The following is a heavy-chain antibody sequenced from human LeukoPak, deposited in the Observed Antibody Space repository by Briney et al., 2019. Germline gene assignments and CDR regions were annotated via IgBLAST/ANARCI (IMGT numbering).Heavy chain of an antibody. J-gene: IGHJ4*02. V-gene: IGHV3-23*01. Sequence: SGGSLRLSCVASGFTFSNYAMSWVRQAPGKGLEYVSPIRARGLSAYYTDSVRGRFTNPTDNSKNTLYLQMHSLRAEDTAVYYCAKETSITGAGDFWGQGALVTVSS. CDR2: IRARGLSA. D-gene: IGHD1-20*01. CDR3: AKETSITGAGDF. CDR1: GFTFSNYA.